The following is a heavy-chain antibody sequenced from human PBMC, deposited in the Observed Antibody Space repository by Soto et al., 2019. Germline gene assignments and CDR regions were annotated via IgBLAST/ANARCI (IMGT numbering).Heavy chain of an antibody. V-gene: IGHV3-9*01. D-gene: IGHD6-19*01. CDR2: ISWNGGAI. CDR1: GFSFDDYA. Sequence: EVQVVESGGGLVQPGRSLRLSCAASGFSFDDYAMHWVRQAPGKGLEWVSGISWNGGAIGYADSVKGRFTISRDNAKNSLYLQMNSLRAEDTALYYCAKVLYSSGSPGPFDYWGQGTLVTVSS. CDR3: AKVLYSSGSPGPFDY. J-gene: IGHJ4*02.